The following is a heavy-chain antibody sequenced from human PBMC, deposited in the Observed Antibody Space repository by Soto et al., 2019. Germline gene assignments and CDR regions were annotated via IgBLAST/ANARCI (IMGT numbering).Heavy chain of an antibody. V-gene: IGHV3-30*18. Sequence: RRLSCAASGFTFSSYGMHWVRQAPGKGLEWVAVISYDGSNKYYADSVKGRFTISRDNSKNTLYLQMNSLRAEDTAVYYCAKDPYYGGNRRYFDYWGQGTLVTVSS. J-gene: IGHJ4*02. CDR2: ISYDGSNK. CDR3: AKDPYYGGNRRYFDY. CDR1: GFTFSSYG. D-gene: IGHD4-17*01.